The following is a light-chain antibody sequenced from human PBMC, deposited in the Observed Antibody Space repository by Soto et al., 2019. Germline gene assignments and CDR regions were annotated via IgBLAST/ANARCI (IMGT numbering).Light chain of an antibody. J-gene: IGLJ2*01. V-gene: IGLV1-51*01. CDR2: DNS. Sequence: QSVLTQPPSVSAAPGQKVTISCSGSSSNIGNNYVSWYRQLPGTAPKLLIYDNSKRPSGIPDRFSGSKSGTSATLGITGLQTGDEADYYCGTWDSSLSAGVIFGGGTKLTVL. CDR3: GTWDSSLSAGVI. CDR1: SSNIGNNY.